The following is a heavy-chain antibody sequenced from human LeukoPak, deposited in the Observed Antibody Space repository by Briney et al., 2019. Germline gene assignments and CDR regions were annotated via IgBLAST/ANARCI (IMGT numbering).Heavy chain of an antibody. V-gene: IGHV1-8*03. CDR3: ASEGITGTTGAFDI. J-gene: IGHJ3*02. Sequence: ASVKVSCKASGYTFTSYDINWVRQATGQGLEWMGWMNPNSGNTGYAQKFQGRVTITRNTSISTAYMELSSLRSEDTAVYYCASEGITGTTGAFDIWGQGTMVTVSS. CDR1: GYTFTSYD. CDR2: MNPNSGNT. D-gene: IGHD1-7*01.